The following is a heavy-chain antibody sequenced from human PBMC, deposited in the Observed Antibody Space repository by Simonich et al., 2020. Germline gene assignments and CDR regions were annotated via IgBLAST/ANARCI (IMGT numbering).Heavy chain of an antibody. CDR3: ARVPPTSGSYYYYYYYMDV. CDR1: GYTFTGYH. V-gene: IGHV1-2*02. J-gene: IGHJ6*03. D-gene: IGHD1-26*01. Sequence: QVQLVQSGAEVKKPGASVKVSCKASGYTFTGYHMHWVRQAPGQGLEWMGWINPNSGGTNYAQKFQGRVTMTRDTSISTAYMELSRLRSDDTAVYYCARVPPTSGSYYYYYYYMDVWGKGTTVTVSS. CDR2: INPNSGGT.